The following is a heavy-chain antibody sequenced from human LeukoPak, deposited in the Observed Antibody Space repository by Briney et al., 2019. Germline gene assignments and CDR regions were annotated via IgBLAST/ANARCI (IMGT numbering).Heavy chain of an antibody. V-gene: IGHV4-61*08. CDR2: IYYSGST. Sequence: PSETLSLTCTVSGGSISSGGYYWSWIRQHPGQGLEWIGYIYYSGSTYYNPSLNSRVTISVDTSKNQFSLKLSSVTAADTAVYYCARVNSAWYGALDYWGQGTMVTVSS. J-gene: IGHJ4*02. CDR3: ARVNSAWYGALDY. CDR1: GGSISSGGYY. D-gene: IGHD6-19*01.